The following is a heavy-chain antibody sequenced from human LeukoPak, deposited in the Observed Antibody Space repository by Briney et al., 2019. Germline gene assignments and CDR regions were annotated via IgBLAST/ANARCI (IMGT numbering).Heavy chain of an antibody. CDR3: ARDRNYYDSSGYVAYCYYMDV. D-gene: IGHD3-22*01. V-gene: IGHV4-30-4*07. Sequence: SETLSLTCAVSGGSISSGGYSWSWIRQPPGKGLEWIGYIYYSGSTYYNPSLKSRVTISVDTSKNQFSLKLSSVTAADTAVYYCARDRNYYDSSGYVAYCYYMDVWGKGTTVTVSS. CDR1: GGSISSGGYS. J-gene: IGHJ6*03. CDR2: IYYSGST.